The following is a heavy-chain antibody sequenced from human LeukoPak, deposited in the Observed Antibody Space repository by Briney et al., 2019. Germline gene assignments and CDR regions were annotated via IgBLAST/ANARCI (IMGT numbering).Heavy chain of an antibody. D-gene: IGHD3-16*01. CDR2: IYYSGST. CDR1: GDSISSSTYY. V-gene: IGHV4-39*01. Sequence: SETLSLTCTVSGDSISSSTYYWGWIRRPPGKGLEWIGSIYYSGSTYYNPSLKSRVTVSVDTSKNQFSLNLSSVTAADTAVYYCVRGSTLRHYQYWGQGTLVTVSS. J-gene: IGHJ4*02. CDR3: VRGSTLRHYQY.